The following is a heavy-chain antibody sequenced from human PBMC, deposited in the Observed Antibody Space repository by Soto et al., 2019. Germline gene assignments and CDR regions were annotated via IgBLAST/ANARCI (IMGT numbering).Heavy chain of an antibody. CDR1: GGTFSSYT. CDR2: IIPILGIA. J-gene: IGHJ4*02. D-gene: IGHD3-22*01. Sequence: ASVKVSCKASGGTFSSYTISWVRHAPGQGLEWMGRIIPILGIANYAQKFQGRVTITADKSTSTAYMELSSLRSEDTAVYYCARGSGYYWWYFDYWGQGTLVTVSS. CDR3: ARGSGYYWWYFDY. V-gene: IGHV1-69*02.